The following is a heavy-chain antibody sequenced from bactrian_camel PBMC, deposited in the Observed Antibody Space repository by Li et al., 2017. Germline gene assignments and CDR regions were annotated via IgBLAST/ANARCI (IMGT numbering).Heavy chain of an antibody. CDR1: GFTFSSAY. CDR3: ATGDVPYY. Sequence: HVQLVESGGGLVQPGGSLTLSCEASGFTFSSAYMSWVRQAPGTGLEWVSSAYSDNGEPAYTNSVKGRFTISRDNAKNTLYLQMNNLKPEDTALYYCATGDVPYYWGQGTQVTVS. J-gene: IGHJ4*01. V-gene: IGHV3-2*01. CDR2: AYSDNGEP.